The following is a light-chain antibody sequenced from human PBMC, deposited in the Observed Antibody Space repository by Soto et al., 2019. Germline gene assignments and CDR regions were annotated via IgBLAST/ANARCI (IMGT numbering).Light chain of an antibody. CDR2: KAS. J-gene: IGKJ1*01. V-gene: IGKV1-5*03. CDR1: QTISSW. CDR3: QQYNSYSWT. Sequence: DIQMTQSPSLLSASVGDRVTITCGASQTISSWLAWYQQKPGQAPKLLIYKASTLTTGVPSRFSGSGSGTEFTLTISSLQPDDFATYYCQQYNSYSWTFGQGTKVDIK.